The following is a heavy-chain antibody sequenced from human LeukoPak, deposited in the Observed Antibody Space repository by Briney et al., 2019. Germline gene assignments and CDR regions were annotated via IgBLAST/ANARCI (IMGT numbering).Heavy chain of an antibody. Sequence: TSETLSLTCTVSGGSICSYYWSWVREAPGKGMEWVSAISGSGGSTYYADSVKGRFTISRDNSKNTLYLQMNSLRAEDTAVYYCAKRQLLWFGDGNFDYWGQGTLVTVSS. D-gene: IGHD3-10*01. V-gene: IGHV3-23*01. CDR2: ISGSGGST. J-gene: IGHJ4*02. CDR3: AKRQLLWFGDGNFDY. CDR1: GGSICSYY.